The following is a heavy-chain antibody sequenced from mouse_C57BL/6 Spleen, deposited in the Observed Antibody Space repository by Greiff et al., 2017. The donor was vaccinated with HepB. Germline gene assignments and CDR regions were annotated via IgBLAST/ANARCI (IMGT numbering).Heavy chain of an antibody. CDR3: ARDITTVVPTFDY. CDR1: GYAFSSSW. Sequence: QVQLQQSGPELVKPGASVKISCKASGYAFSSSWMNWVKQRPGKGLEWIGRIYPGDGDTNYNGKFKGKATLTADKSSSTAYMQLSSLTSEDSAVYFCARDITTVVPTFDYWGQGTTLTVSS. V-gene: IGHV1-82*01. J-gene: IGHJ2*01. D-gene: IGHD1-1*01. CDR2: IYPGDGDT.